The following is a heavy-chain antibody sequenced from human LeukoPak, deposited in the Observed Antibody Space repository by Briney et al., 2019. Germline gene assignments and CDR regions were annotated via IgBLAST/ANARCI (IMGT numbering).Heavy chain of an antibody. CDR1: GFTFGSYE. V-gene: IGHV3-48*03. CDR2: ISSSGSGSTI. Sequence: HPGGYLRLYCVVSGFTFGSYEMNWVRQAPGKGLEWTSYISSSGSGSTIYYSDSVKGRFTISRDNAKNSLYLQMNNLRVEDTAIYYCARFSGYSSGWYMDYWGQGTLVTVS. D-gene: IGHD6-19*01. CDR3: ARFSGYSSGWYMDY. J-gene: IGHJ4*02.